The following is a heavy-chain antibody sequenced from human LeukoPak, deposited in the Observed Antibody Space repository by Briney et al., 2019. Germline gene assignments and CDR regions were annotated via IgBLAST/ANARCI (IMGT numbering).Heavy chain of an antibody. CDR2: INPNSGGT. CDR1: AYTFTAYH. D-gene: IGHD5-18*01. V-gene: IGHV1-2*02. Sequence: GASVKVSCKASAYTFTAYHMHWVRQAPGQGLEWMGWINPNSGGTNYAQRFQGRVTMTRDTSISTAYMELSRLRSDDTAVYYCARDNSWIELWLLGGYYYGMDVWGQGTTVTVSS. CDR3: ARDNSWIELWLLGGYYYGMDV. J-gene: IGHJ6*02.